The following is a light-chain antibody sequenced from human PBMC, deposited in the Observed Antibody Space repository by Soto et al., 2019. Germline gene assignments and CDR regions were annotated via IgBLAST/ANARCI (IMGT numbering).Light chain of an antibody. CDR2: AAS. J-gene: IGKJ4*01. V-gene: IGKV1-27*01. Sequence: QTPSSVFPSVFLIATITYMASQGISNYLAWYQQKPGKVPKLLIYAASTSQSGVPSRFTGSGSGTDFTLTICRLQPEDFATYFCQHTYNGPRNFGGGTKVEIK. CDR3: QHTYNGPRN. CDR1: QGISNY.